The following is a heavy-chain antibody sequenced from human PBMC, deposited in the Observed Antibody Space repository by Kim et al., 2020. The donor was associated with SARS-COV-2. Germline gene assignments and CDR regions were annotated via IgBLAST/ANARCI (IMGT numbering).Heavy chain of an antibody. Sequence: SETLSLTCAVYGGFFSGYYWSWIRQPPGKGLEWIGEINHSGSTNYNPSLKSRVTISVDTSKNQFSLKLSSVTAADTAVYYCARVGRGYSYAARYWYYGMDVWGQGTTVTVSS. J-gene: IGHJ6*02. CDR1: GGFFSGYY. V-gene: IGHV4-34*01. CDR2: INHSGST. D-gene: IGHD5-18*01. CDR3: ARVGRGYSYAARYWYYGMDV.